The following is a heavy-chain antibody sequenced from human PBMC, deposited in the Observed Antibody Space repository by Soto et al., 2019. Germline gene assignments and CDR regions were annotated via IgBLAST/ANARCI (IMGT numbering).Heavy chain of an antibody. V-gene: IGHV4-30-4*02. J-gene: IGHJ4*02. CDR2: IYYSGST. CDR3: ARVEIAVAGFDY. Sequence: PSETLALTSAVSGGSISSGDYYWIWTLQPPGKGLEWIGYIYYSGSTYYNPSLKSRVTISVDTSKNQFSLKLSSVTAADTAVYYCARVEIAVAGFDYWGQGTLVTVSS. D-gene: IGHD6-19*01. CDR1: GGSISSGDYY.